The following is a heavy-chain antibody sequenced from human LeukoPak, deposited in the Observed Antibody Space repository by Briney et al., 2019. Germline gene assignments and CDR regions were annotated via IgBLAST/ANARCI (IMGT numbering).Heavy chain of an antibody. J-gene: IGHJ4*02. CDR2: IYYSGST. D-gene: IGHD1-26*01. CDR3: AREGWESMDY. V-gene: IGHV4-39*07. Sequence: SETLSLTCTVSGGSISSSRYYWGWIRQPPGKGLEWIGSIYYSGSTYYNPSLKSRVTISVDTSENQCSLKLSSVTAADTAVYYCAREGWESMDYWGQGTLVTVSS. CDR1: GGSISSSRYY.